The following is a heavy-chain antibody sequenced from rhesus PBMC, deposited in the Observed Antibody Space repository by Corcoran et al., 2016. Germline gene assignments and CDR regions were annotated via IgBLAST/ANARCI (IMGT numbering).Heavy chain of an antibody. CDR3: ARQWSSYGPLDY. J-gene: IGHJ4*01. CDR2: SFGSIGST. CDR1: GGSISGGYG. V-gene: IGHV4-76*01. D-gene: IGHD5-36*01. Sequence: QVQLQESGPGLVKPSETLSLTCAVSGGSISGGYGWSWIRQPPGKGLEWIGRSFGSIGSTGCNPSRKSRVTLSRDTSKNQFSLKLSSVTAADAAVYCCARQWSSYGPLDYWGQGVLVTVSS.